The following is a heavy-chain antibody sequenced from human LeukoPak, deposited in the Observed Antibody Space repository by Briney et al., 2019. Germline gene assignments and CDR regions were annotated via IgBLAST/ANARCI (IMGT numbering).Heavy chain of an antibody. D-gene: IGHD3-3*01. CDR1: GFIFNSYS. J-gene: IGHJ4*02. V-gene: IGHV3-21*01. CDR3: ARLMSGTNESYYFDS. Sequence: GGSLRLSCAASGFIFNSYSVNWVRQAPGKGLEWVSSISSIGTYIYYADSVRGRFTISRDNAKNSLYLQMNSLRAEDTALYYCARLMSGTNESYYFDSWGQGTLVTVSS. CDR2: ISSIGTYI.